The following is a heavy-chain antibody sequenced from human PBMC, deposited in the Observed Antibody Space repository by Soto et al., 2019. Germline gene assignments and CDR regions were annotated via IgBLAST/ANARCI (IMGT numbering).Heavy chain of an antibody. CDR1: GFTFSSYA. J-gene: IGHJ4*02. CDR2: VSIGGSK. D-gene: IGHD1-26*01. Sequence: DVQLLESGGGLVQPEGSLRLSCAASGFTFSSYAMGWVRQGPGKGLEWVAVVSIGGSKHYADSVRGRFTISRDNSKSTLSLQMNSLTAEDTAVYFCAKRRGAGGNFDYWGQGALVTVSS. V-gene: IGHV3-23*01. CDR3: AKRRGAGGNFDY.